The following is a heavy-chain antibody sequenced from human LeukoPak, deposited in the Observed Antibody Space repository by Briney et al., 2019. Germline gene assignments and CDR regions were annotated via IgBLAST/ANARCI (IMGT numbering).Heavy chain of an antibody. J-gene: IGHJ4*02. CDR2: ISSSSSYI. CDR3: ARAGGVFGSSSWYDY. V-gene: IGHV3-21*01. CDR1: GFTFSSYS. D-gene: IGHD6-13*01. Sequence: GGSLRLSCAASGFTFSSYSMNWVRQAPGKGLEWVSSISSSSSYIYYADSVKGRFTISRDNARNSLYLQMNSLRAGDTAVYYCARAGGVFGSSSWYDYWGQGTLVTVSS.